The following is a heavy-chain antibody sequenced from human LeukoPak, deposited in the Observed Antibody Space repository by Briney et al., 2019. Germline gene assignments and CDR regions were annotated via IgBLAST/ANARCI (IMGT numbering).Heavy chain of an antibody. Sequence: GASVKVSCKVSGGTFSSYAISWVRQAPGQGVEWMGRIIPILGIANYAQKFQGRVTITADKSTSTAYMELSSLRSEDTAVYYCARDRDHANYWGQGTLVTVSS. J-gene: IGHJ4*02. D-gene: IGHD1-14*01. V-gene: IGHV1-69*04. CDR2: IIPILGIA. CDR3: ARDRDHANY. CDR1: GGTFSSYA.